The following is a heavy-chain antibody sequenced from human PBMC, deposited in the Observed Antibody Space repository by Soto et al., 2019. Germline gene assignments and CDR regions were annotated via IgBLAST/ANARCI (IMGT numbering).Heavy chain of an antibody. D-gene: IGHD5-18*01. CDR2: ISAYNGNT. CDR1: GYTFTSYG. J-gene: IGHJ5*02. CDR3: ARLAQLRSLNNWFDP. Sequence: ASVKVSCKASGYTFTSYGISWVRQAPGQGLEWMGWISAYNGNTNYAQKLQGRVTMTTDTSTSTAYMELRSLRSDDTAVYYCARLAQLRSLNNWFDPWGQGTLVTVSS. V-gene: IGHV1-18*04.